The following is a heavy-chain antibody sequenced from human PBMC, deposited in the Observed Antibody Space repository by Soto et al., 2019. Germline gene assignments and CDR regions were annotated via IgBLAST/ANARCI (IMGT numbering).Heavy chain of an antibody. CDR1: GYTLTSYF. CDR2: ISAYNGNT. V-gene: IGHV1-18*01. CDR3: ERQNYYSGMDL. J-gene: IGHJ6*02. Sequence: GASVKVSCKASGYTLTSYFITWVRQAPGHGLEWMGWISAYNGNTNYAQMLQGRVTMTADTSTATAYMEMRSLRSDDTAVYYCERQNYYSGMDLWGQGTTVTVSS.